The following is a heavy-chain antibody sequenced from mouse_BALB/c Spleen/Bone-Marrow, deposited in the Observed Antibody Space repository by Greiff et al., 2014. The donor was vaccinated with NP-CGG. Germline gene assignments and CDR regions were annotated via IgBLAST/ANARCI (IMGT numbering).Heavy chain of an antibody. CDR3: ARNGNYRYAMDY. V-gene: IGHV1S56*01. J-gene: IGHJ4*01. Sequence: SXPELVKPGALVKLSCKASGYTFTSYDIHWVKQRPGQGLEWIGWIYPGDGSTKYNEKFKGKATLTADKSSSTAYMQLSSLTSENSAVYFCARNGNYRYAMDYWGQGTSVTVSS. CDR1: GYTFTSYD. D-gene: IGHD2-1*01. CDR2: IYPGDGST.